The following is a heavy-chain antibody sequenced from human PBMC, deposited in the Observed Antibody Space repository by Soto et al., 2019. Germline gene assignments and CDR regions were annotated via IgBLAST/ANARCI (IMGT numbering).Heavy chain of an antibody. D-gene: IGHD2-15*01. J-gene: IGHJ6*03. CDR1: GGSFSGYY. CDR2: INHSGST. V-gene: IGHV4-34*01. Sequence: QVQLQQWGAGLLKPSATLSLTCAVYGGSFSGYYWSWIRQPPGKGLEWIGEINHSGSTNYNPSLKSRVTISVDTSKNQFSLKLSSVTAADTAVYYCARGADIVVVVAATPYYYYYYMDVWGKGTTVTVSS. CDR3: ARGADIVVVVAATPYYYYYYMDV.